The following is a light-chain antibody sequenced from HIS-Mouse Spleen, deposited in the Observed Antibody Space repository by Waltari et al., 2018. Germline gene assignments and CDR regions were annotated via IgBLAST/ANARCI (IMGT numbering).Light chain of an antibody. J-gene: IGLJ2*01. CDR3: AAWDDSLNGVV. Sequence: QSVLTQPPSASGTPGQRVTISCSGSSSNIGSNTVNWYQQLPGTAPKLLIDSNNPRTAGVPARFSGSKSGTSASLAISGLQSEDEADYYCAAWDDSLNGVVFGGGTKLTVL. CDR2: SNN. V-gene: IGLV1-44*01. CDR1: SSNIGSNT.